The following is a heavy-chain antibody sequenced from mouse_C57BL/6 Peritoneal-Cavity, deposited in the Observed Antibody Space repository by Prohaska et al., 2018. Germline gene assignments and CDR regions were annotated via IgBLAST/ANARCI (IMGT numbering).Heavy chain of an antibody. CDR3: ARSHYYGSSFDY. D-gene: IGHD1-1*01. J-gene: IGHJ2*01. V-gene: IGHV1-76*01. Sequence: PGSGNTYYNEKFKGKATLTAEKSSSTAYMQLSSLTSEDSAVYFCARSHYYGSSFDYWGHGTTLADYS. CDR2: PGSGNT.